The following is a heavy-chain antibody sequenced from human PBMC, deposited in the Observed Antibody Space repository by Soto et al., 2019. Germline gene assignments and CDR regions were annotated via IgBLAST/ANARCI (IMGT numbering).Heavy chain of an antibody. J-gene: IGHJ4*02. CDR1: GFTFSSYA. CDR3: AKDGPLGDKRAADY. D-gene: IGHD2-21*02. Sequence: EVQLLESGGGLVQPGGSLRLSCAASGFTFSSYAMSWVRQAPGKGLEWVSTLSASGGSTYYEDSVKGRFTISRDNSKNTLYLQMDSLRAEDTAVYYCAKDGPLGDKRAADYWGQGTLVTVSS. V-gene: IGHV3-23*01. CDR2: LSASGGST.